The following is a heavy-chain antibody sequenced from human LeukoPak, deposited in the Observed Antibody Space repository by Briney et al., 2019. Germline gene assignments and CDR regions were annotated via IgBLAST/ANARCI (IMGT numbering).Heavy chain of an antibody. CDR1: GFTFSSYE. CDR2: ISSFSSTI. D-gene: IGHD3-10*01. V-gene: IGHV3-48*03. CDR3: ARGGGSGSLYYYYMDV. Sequence: GGSLRLSCAASGFTFSSYEMNWVRQAPGKGLEWVSYISSFSSTIYYADSVMGRFTISRDNAKNSLYLQMNSLRAEDTAVYYCARGGGSGSLYYYYMDVWGKGTTVTISS. J-gene: IGHJ6*03.